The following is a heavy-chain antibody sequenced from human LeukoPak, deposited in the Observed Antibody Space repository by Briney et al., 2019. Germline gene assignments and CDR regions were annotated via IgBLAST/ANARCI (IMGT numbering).Heavy chain of an antibody. CDR3: AREAFGSGWDYYYMDV. V-gene: IGHV3-48*03. D-gene: IGHD3-16*01. CDR1: GFTLSSYE. J-gene: IGHJ6*03. CDR2: ISSSGSTV. Sequence: PGGSLRLSCAASGFTLSSYEMNWVRQAPGKGLEWVSYISSSGSTVYYADSVKGRFTISRDNAKNSLYLQMNSLRAEDTAVYYCAREAFGSGWDYYYMDVWGKGTTVTVSS.